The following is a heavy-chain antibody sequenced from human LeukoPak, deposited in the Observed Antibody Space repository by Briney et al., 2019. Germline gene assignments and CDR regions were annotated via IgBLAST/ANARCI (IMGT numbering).Heavy chain of an antibody. J-gene: IGHJ4*02. V-gene: IGHV3-30*18. CDR2: ISYDGSNK. CDR3: AKDWGPELLWFGELFN. D-gene: IGHD3-10*01. Sequence: GGSLRLSCAASGFTFSSYGMHWVRQAPGKGLEWVAVISYDGSNKYYADSVKGRFTISRDNSKNTLYLQMNSLRAEDTAVYYCAKDWGPELLWFGELFNWGQGTLVTVSS. CDR1: GFTFSSYG.